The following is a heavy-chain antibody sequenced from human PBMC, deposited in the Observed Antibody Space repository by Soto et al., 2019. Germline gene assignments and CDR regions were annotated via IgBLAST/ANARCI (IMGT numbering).Heavy chain of an antibody. V-gene: IGHV4-34*01. D-gene: IGHD2-2*01. CDR1: GGSFSGYY. CDR2: INHSGST. CDR3: ARRRVVPAAMPVPLYYNWFDP. Sequence: QVQLQQWGAGLLKPSETLSLTCAVYGGSFSGYYWSWIRQPPGKGLEWIGEINHSGSTNYNPSLNSRVTISVDTSKNQFSLKLSSVTAADTAVYYCARRRVVPAAMPVPLYYNWFDPWGHGTLVTVSS. J-gene: IGHJ5*02.